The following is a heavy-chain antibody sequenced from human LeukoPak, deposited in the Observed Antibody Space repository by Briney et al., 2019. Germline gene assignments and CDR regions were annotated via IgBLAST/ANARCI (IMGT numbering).Heavy chain of an antibody. Sequence: PGGSLRPSCAASGFTFSSYGMHWVRQAPGKGLEWVAFIRYDGSNKYYADSVKGRFTISRDNSKNTLYLQMNSLRAEDTAVYYCAKDQLTVAVAGTDDAFDIWGQGTMVTVSS. D-gene: IGHD6-19*01. CDR2: IRYDGSNK. CDR3: AKDQLTVAVAGTDDAFDI. V-gene: IGHV3-30*02. J-gene: IGHJ3*02. CDR1: GFTFSSYG.